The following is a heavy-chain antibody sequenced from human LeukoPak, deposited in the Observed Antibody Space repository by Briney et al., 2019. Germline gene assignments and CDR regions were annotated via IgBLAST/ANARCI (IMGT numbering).Heavy chain of an antibody. J-gene: IGHJ4*02. D-gene: IGHD5-12*01. CDR3: ARNDVATYYFDY. V-gene: IGHV3-30-3*01. Sequence: GGSLRLSCIGTGFTFSSDAMGWVRQAPGKGLEWVAVISYDGSNKYYADSVKARFTISRDNSKNTLYLQMNSLRAEDTAVYYCARNDVATYYFDYWGQGTLVTVSS. CDR1: GFTFSSDA. CDR2: ISYDGSNK.